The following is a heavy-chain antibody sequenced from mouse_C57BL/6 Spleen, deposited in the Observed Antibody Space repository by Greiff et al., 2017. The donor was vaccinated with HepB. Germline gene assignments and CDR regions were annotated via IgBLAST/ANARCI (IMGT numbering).Heavy chain of an antibody. D-gene: IGHD1-1*01. CDR2: INPNNGGT. Sequence: VQLQQSGPELVKPGASVKISCKASGYTFTDYYMNWVKQSHGKSLEWIGDINPNNGGTSYNQKFKGKATLTVDKSSSTAYMELRSLTSEDSAVYYCARGVITTVVGHTWYFDVWGTGTTVTVSS. V-gene: IGHV1-26*01. CDR1: GYTFTDYY. J-gene: IGHJ1*03. CDR3: ARGVITTVVGHTWYFDV.